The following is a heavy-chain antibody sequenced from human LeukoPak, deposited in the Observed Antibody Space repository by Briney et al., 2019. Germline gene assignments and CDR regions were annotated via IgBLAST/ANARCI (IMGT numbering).Heavy chain of an antibody. CDR2: INHSGST. Sequence: SETLSLTCAVYGGSFSGYYWSWIRQPPGKGLEWIGEINHSGSTNYNPSLKSRVTISVDTSKNQFSLKVVSVTAADTAVYYCARMVDYYASGSYYIDYWGPGILVTVSS. V-gene: IGHV4-34*01. CDR3: ARMVDYYASGSYYIDY. J-gene: IGHJ4*02. D-gene: IGHD3-10*01. CDR1: GGSFSGYY.